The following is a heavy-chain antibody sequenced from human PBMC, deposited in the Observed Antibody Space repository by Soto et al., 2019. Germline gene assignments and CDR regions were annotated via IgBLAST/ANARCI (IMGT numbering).Heavy chain of an antibody. V-gene: IGHV3-13*01. J-gene: IGHJ4*02. CDR2: IGTAGDT. CDR1: GFTFSSYD. CDR3: ARGRAADYYDSSGPMGY. D-gene: IGHD3-22*01. Sequence: VQLVESGGGLVQPGGSLRLSCAASGFTFSSYDMHWVRQATGKGLEWVSAIGTAGDTYYPGSVKGRFTISRENAKNSLYLQMNSLRAEDTAVYYCARGRAADYYDSSGPMGYWGQGTLVTVSS.